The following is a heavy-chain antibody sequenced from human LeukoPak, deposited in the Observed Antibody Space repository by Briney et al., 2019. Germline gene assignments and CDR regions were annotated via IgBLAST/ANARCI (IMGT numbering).Heavy chain of an antibody. CDR3: AYGPSGYSSSWYPN. Sequence: GGSLRLSCAASGFTFSSYAMSWVRQAPGKGLEWVSAISGSGGSTYCADSVKGRFTISRDNSKNTLYLQMNSLRAEDTAVYYCAYGPSGYSSSWYPNWGQGTLVTVSS. V-gene: IGHV3-23*01. CDR2: ISGSGGST. J-gene: IGHJ4*02. D-gene: IGHD6-13*01. CDR1: GFTFSSYA.